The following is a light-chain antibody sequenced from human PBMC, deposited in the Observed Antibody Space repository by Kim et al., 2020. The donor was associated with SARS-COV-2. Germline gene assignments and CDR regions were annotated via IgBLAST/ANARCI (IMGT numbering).Light chain of an antibody. V-gene: IGLV3-19*01. J-gene: IGLJ3*02. CDR1: SLRTYY. CDR2: GKN. CDR3: NSRDNSGDHLV. Sequence: SSELTQDPAVSVALGQTVRITCQGDSLRTYYGSWYQQKPGQAPLLVIYGKNNRPSGIPDRFSGSNSGNTASLTITWAQAEDEADYYCNSRDNSGDHLVFG.